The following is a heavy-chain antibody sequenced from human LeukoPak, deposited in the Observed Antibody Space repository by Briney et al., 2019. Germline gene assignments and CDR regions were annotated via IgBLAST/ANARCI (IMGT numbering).Heavy chain of an antibody. Sequence: GSSVKVSCKASGGTFSSYAISWVRQAPGQGLEWMGGIITIFGTANYAQKFQGRVTITADESTSTAYMELSSLRSEDTAVYYCAIADCSSTSCYAQDNYYYYGMDVWGQGTTVTVSS. CDR2: IITIFGTA. V-gene: IGHV1-69*01. CDR3: AIADCSSTSCYAQDNYYYYGMDV. D-gene: IGHD2-2*01. J-gene: IGHJ6*02. CDR1: GGTFSSYA.